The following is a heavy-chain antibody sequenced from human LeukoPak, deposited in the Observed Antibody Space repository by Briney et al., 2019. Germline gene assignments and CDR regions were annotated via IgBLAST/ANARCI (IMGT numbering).Heavy chain of an antibody. Sequence: GGSLRLTCAASGFTSSSYWMSWVRQAPGKGLEWVANINQDGSKKYYVDSVKGRFTSSRDNAKNSLYLQMNSLRAEDTAVYYCARHGIVVLPAAIVYRYDYMVVWAKGTTVTVSS. CDR2: INQDGSKK. CDR3: ARHGIVVLPAAIVYRYDYMVV. V-gene: IGHV3-7*01. CDR1: GFTSSSYW. J-gene: IGHJ6*03. D-gene: IGHD2-2*01.